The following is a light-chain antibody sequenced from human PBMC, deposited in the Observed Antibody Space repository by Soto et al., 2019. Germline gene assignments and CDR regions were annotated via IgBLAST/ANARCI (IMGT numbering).Light chain of an antibody. CDR1: QSLVHRDGNTY. J-gene: IGKJ2*01. CDR3: MQGTHWRYS. V-gene: IGKV2-30*02. CDR2: NVS. Sequence: DVVLTQSPLSLPVTLGQPASISCRSSQSLVHRDGNTYLNWFHQRPGRSPRRLIYNVSNRDFGVPDRFIGSGSDTDFTLSISTVEAEDVGVYYCMQGTHWRYSFGQGTKLEIK.